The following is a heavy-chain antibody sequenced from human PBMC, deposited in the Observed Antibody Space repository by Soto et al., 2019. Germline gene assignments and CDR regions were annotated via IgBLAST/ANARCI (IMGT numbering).Heavy chain of an antibody. V-gene: IGHV3-48*03. J-gene: IGHJ4*02. CDR1: GFTFSSYE. Sequence: GGSLRLSCAASGFTFSSYEMNWVRQALGKGLEWVSYISSGGTTIYYADSVKGRFTISRDNAKNSLDLQMNSLRADDTAIYYCARALDFWSGYLSDWGQGTLVTVSS. CDR2: ISSGGTTI. D-gene: IGHD3-3*01. CDR3: ARALDFWSGYLSD.